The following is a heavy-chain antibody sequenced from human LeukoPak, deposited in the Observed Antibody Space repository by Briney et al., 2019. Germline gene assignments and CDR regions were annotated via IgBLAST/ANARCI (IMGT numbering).Heavy chain of an antibody. CDR2: ISISGGTT. CDR1: GFTFSDFG. CDR3: APSKPGFGPLDY. J-gene: IGHJ4*02. Sequence: GGSLRLACEASGFTFSDFGMHWVRQAPGKGLEWVSVISISGGTTFYADSVKGRFTISRDNSKNTLYLQMNSLRAEDTAVYYCAPSKPGFGPLDYWGQGTLVTVSS. D-gene: IGHD3-16*01. V-gene: IGHV3-NL1*01.